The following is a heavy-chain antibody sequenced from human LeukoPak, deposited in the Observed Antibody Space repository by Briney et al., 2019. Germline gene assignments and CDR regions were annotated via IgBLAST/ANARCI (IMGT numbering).Heavy chain of an antibody. CDR2: IFHNGST. CDR1: GGSFRSGSYY. Sequence: SETLSLTCSVSGGSFRSGSYYWAWIRQPPGQGLEWIGYIFHNGSTNYNPSLKSRVTISIDPSTNQFSLRLNSVAAADTAVYFCARGGDYIWGTFRPIDYWGQGSLVIVSS. CDR3: ARGGDYIWGTFRPIDY. J-gene: IGHJ4*02. D-gene: IGHD3-16*02. V-gene: IGHV4-61*01.